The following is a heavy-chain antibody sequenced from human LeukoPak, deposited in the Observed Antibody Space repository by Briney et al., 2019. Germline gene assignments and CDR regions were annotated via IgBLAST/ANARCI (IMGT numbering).Heavy chain of an antibody. CDR3: ARDLYSTSSFDY. D-gene: IGHD6-6*01. CDR2: ISSSSNYI. CDR1: GFIFSSYI. V-gene: IGHV3-21*01. J-gene: IGHJ4*02. Sequence: GGSLRLSCAASGFIFSSYIMNWVRQAPGKGLEWVSSISSSSNYIYYVDSVKGRFTISRDNAKNSLYLQMNSLRDEDTAVYYCARDLYSTSSFDYWGQGTLVTVSS.